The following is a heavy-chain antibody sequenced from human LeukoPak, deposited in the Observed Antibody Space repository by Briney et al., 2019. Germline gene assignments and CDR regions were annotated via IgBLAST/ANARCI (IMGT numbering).Heavy chain of an antibody. CDR3: AKDWTVVVPAAIPDYGWYFDL. D-gene: IGHD2-2*01. V-gene: IGHV3-30*02. CDR2: IRYDGSNK. Sequence: GGSLRLSCAASGFTFSSYGMHWVRQAPGKGLEWVAFIRYDGSNKYYADSVKGRFTISRDNSKNTLYLQMNSLRAEDTAVYYCAKDWTVVVPAAIPDYGWYFDLWGRGTLVTVSS. J-gene: IGHJ2*01. CDR1: GFTFSSYG.